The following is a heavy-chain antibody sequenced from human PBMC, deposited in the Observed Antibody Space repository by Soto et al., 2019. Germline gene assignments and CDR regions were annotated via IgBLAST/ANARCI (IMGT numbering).Heavy chain of an antibody. Sequence: GASVKVSCKASGYTFTSYGISWVRQAPGQGLEWMGWISAYNGNTNYAQKLQGRVTMTTDTSTSTAYMELRSLRSDDTAVYYCARTTYPGVEPAAMLWFDPWGQGTLVTVSS. CDR1: GYTFTSYG. V-gene: IGHV1-18*01. J-gene: IGHJ5*02. D-gene: IGHD2-2*01. CDR2: ISAYNGNT. CDR3: ARTTYPGVEPAAMLWFDP.